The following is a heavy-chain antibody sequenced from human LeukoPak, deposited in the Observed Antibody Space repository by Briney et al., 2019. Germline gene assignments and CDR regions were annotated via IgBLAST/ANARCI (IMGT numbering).Heavy chain of an antibody. D-gene: IGHD2-2*01. V-gene: IGHV1-18*01. CDR3: ARDERGSCSSSSCYYFDY. CDR2: ISTYNGNA. Sequence: ASVKVSCKASGYTFTSYGISWVRQAPGQGREWMGRISTYNGNANYAQKLQGRVTVTTDTSTSTAYMELRSLRSDDTAVYYCARDERGSCSSSSCYYFDYWGQGTLVTVSS. CDR1: GYTFTSYG. J-gene: IGHJ4*02.